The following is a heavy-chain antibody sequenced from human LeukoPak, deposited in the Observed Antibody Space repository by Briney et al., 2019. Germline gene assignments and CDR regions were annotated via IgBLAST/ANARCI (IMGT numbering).Heavy chain of an antibody. CDR2: MNPNSGNT. V-gene: IGHV1-8*01. J-gene: IGHJ5*02. CDR3: ARGGGAVALNNWFDP. Sequence: ASVKVSCKASGYTFTSYDINWVRQATGEGLEWMGWMNPNSGNTGYAQKFQGRVTMTRNTSISTAYMELSSLRSEDTAVYYCARGGGAVALNNWFDPWGQGTLVTVSS. CDR1: GYTFTSYD. D-gene: IGHD6-19*01.